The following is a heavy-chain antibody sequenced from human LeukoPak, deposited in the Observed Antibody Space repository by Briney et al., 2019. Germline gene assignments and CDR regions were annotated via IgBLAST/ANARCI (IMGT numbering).Heavy chain of an antibody. V-gene: IGHV4-34*01. CDR2: INHSGST. CDR3: ARLSGVLWSPDV. Sequence: GSLRLSCAASGFTFGSYSMNWVRQPPGKGLEWIGEINHSGSTNYNPSLKSRVTISVDTSKNQFSLKLSSVTAADTAVYYCARLSGVLWSPDVWGKGTTVTISS. J-gene: IGHJ6*04. CDR1: GFTFGSYS. D-gene: IGHD2/OR15-2a*01.